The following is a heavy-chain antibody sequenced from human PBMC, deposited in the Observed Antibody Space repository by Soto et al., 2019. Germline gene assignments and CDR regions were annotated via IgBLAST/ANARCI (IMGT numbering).Heavy chain of an antibody. CDR3: ARDIGTAMATKNHYYYYGMDV. CDR2: IWYDGSNK. D-gene: IGHD5-18*01. J-gene: IGHJ6*02. CDR1: GFTFSSYG. V-gene: IGHV3-33*01. Sequence: GGSLRLSCAASGFTFSSYGMHWVRQAPGKGLEWVAVIWYDGSNKYYADSVKGRFTISRDNSKNTLYLQMNSLRAEDTAVYYCARDIGTAMATKNHYYYYGMDVWGQGTTVTVSS.